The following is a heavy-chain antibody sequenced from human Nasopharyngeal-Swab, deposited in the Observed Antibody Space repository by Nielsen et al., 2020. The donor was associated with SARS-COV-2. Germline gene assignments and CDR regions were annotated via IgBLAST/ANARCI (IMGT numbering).Heavy chain of an antibody. CDR1: VYTLTQLS. Sequence: VSVTVSCMGSVYTLTQLSMHWVRQAPGKGIEWVGGFDPEDGETIYAQQFQGRVTMIEDTSTVKAYMVLSSLTSEVMAVYYCTTVAGSYGRFDYLGQGTLVTVSS. CDR2: FDPEDGET. CDR3: TTVAGSYGRFDY. J-gene: IGHJ4*02. V-gene: IGHV1-24*01. D-gene: IGHD5-18*01.